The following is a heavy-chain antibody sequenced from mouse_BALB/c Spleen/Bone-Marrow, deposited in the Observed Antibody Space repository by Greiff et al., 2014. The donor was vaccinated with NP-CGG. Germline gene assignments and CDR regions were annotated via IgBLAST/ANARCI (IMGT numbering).Heavy chain of an antibody. J-gene: IGHJ3*01. CDR3: ATYYRYDGAY. D-gene: IGHD2-14*01. CDR2: IWAGGST. CDR1: GSSLTSFG. V-gene: IGHV2-9*02. Sequence: QVQLKESGPGLVAPSQSLSITCTASGSSLTSFGIHWVRQPPGKGLEWLGVIWAGGSTNYDSAFMSRLTISKDNSKSQVFLKMSSLQTDDTAMYYCATYYRYDGAYWGQGTLVTVSA.